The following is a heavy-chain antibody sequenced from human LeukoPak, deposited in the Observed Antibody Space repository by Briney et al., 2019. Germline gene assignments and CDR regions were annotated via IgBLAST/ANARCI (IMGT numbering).Heavy chain of an antibody. D-gene: IGHD2-2*01. CDR3: AKAPPIEYCSSTTCYFDY. CDR2: ISVSGDTT. CDR1: GFTFSSYA. J-gene: IGHJ4*02. V-gene: IGHV3-23*01. Sequence: GGSLRLSCAVSGFTFSSYAMSWVRQAPGKGLEWVSAISVSGDTTYYADSVKGRFTISRDNSKNTLYLQMNSLRAEDTALYYCAKAPPIEYCSSTTCYFDYWGQGTLVTVSS.